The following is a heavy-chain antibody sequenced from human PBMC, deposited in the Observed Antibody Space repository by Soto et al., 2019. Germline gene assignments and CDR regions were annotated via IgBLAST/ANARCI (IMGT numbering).Heavy chain of an antibody. CDR2: IDPGDSHA. J-gene: IGHJ3*01. V-gene: IGHV5-51*01. Sequence: GASLKISCKGSGYSFTNYWIGWVRQMPGKGLEWMGIIDPGDSHAIYSPSFQGQVTMSADTSISTAYLQWSSLKASDTAMYFCARPYSGGPNDPFDVWGQGTMVTVSS. D-gene: IGHD1-26*01. CDR1: GYSFTNYW. CDR3: ARPYSGGPNDPFDV.